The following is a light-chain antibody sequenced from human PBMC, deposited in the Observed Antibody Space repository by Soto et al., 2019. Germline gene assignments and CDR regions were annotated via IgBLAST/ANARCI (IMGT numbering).Light chain of an antibody. V-gene: IGKV1-12*01. CDR2: AAS. CDR1: QGISSS. Sequence: DIQMAQSPSSVSASVGDRVTITCRASQGISSSLAWYQQRPGKAPKLLIYAASNLQNEVPSRFSGSGSGTDFTLTISSMQPEDFATYYCQQAKNFPWTFGQGTKVAIK. CDR3: QQAKNFPWT. J-gene: IGKJ1*01.